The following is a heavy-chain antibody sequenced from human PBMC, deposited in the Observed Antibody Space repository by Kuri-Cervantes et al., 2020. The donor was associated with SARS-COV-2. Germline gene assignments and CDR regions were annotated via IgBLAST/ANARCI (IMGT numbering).Heavy chain of an antibody. D-gene: IGHD2-2*01. CDR2: IKQDGSEK. J-gene: IGHJ4*02. Sequence: GESLKISCAASGFTFSSYWTSWVRQAPGKGLEWVANIKQDGSEKYYVDSVKGRFTISRDNAKNSLYLQMNSLRAEDTAVYYCAREGFQYQLLRGAYFDYWGQGTLVTVSS. CDR1: GFTFSSYW. V-gene: IGHV3-7*05. CDR3: AREGFQYQLLRGAYFDY.